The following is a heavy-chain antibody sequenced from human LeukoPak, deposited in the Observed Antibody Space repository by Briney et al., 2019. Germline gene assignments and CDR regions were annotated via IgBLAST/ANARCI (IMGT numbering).Heavy chain of an antibody. CDR1: GGSFSGYY. J-gene: IGHJ4*02. D-gene: IGHD5-12*01. V-gene: IGHV4-59*10. CDR2: IYTSGST. Sequence: SETLSLTCAVYGGSFSGYYWSWIRQPAGKGLEWIGRIYTSGSTNYNPSLKSRVTISVDTSKNQFSLKLSSVTAADTAVYYCARTTVGYGYQFYFDYWGQGTLVTVSS. CDR3: ARTTVGYGYQFYFDY.